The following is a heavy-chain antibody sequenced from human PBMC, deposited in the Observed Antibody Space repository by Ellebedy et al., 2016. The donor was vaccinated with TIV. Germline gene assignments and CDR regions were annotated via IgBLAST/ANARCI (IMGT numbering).Heavy chain of an antibody. J-gene: IGHJ4*02. CDR3: AGDGISSGPTYGYFY. CDR1: GYSFTTYG. D-gene: IGHD3-22*01. CDR2: ISGYSANT. V-gene: IGHV1-18*04. Sequence: AASVKVSCKASGYSFTTYGISWVRQAPGQGLEWMGWISGYSANTNYAQKFQGRVTMTTDTSTSTAYMGLRSLRSEDTAVYYCAGDGISSGPTYGYFYWGQGTLVTVSS.